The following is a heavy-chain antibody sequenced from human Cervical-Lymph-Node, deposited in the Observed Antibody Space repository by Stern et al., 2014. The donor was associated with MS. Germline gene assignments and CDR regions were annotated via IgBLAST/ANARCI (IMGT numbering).Heavy chain of an antibody. CDR1: GFALSSAG. CDR3: ARHSIKGYNCFDT. V-gene: IGHV1-18*01. J-gene: IGHJ5*02. CDR2: ISASNVNT. Sequence: DQLVQSGAELKKPGASVKVSCKASGFALSSAGISWVRPAPGQGLEWMGWISASNVNTNYAQRFQDRVNMTTDTSTSTAYMELRSLRSDDTAVYYCARHSIKGYNCFDTWGQGTLVTVSS. D-gene: IGHD1-14*01.